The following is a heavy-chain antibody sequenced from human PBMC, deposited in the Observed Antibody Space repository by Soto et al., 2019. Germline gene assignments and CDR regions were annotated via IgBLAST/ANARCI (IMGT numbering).Heavy chain of an antibody. J-gene: IGHJ4*02. CDR1: GDSVSSNSAA. CDR2: TYYRSKWYN. Sequence: SQTLSLTCVISGDSVSSNSAAWNWIRQSPSRGLEWLGRTYYRSKWYNDYAVSVKSRITINPDTSKNQFSLQLNSVTPEDTAVYYCASYSSSVAGSTPEYYFDYWGQGTLVTVSS. V-gene: IGHV6-1*01. D-gene: IGHD6-6*01. CDR3: ASYSSSVAGSTPEYYFDY.